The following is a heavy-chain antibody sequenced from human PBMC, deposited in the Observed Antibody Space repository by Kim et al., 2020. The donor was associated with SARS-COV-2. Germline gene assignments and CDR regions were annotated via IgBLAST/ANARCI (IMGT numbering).Heavy chain of an antibody. J-gene: IGHJ6*03. CDR3: AKTGPVKRDGDYNYLDV. Sequence: SGKGRLTISRDNSKNTLYLQMNSRRAEDTAVYYCAKTGPVKRDGDYNYLDVWGKGTTVTVSS. D-gene: IGHD4-4*01. V-gene: IGHV3-23*01.